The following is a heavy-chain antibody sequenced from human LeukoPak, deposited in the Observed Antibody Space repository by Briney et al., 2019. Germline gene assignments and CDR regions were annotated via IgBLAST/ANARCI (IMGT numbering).Heavy chain of an antibody. CDR1: GGSFSGYY. V-gene: IGHV4-34*01. Sequence: SETLSLTCAVYGGSFSGYYWSWVRQPPGKGLEWIGEINHSGSTNYNPSLKSRVTISVDTSKNQFSLKLSSVTAADTAVYYCARILRYFDWLIDYWGQGTLVTVSS. J-gene: IGHJ4*02. D-gene: IGHD3-9*01. CDR2: INHSGST. CDR3: ARILRYFDWLIDY.